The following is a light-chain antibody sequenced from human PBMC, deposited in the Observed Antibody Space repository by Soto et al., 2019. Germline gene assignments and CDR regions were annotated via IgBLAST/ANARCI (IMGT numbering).Light chain of an antibody. J-gene: IGLJ1*01. CDR3: CSYVGSSTYV. Sequence: SVLTQPASVSGSPGQSITISCTGTSSDVGTYNLVSWYQQHPGKAPKLMVYEDTKRPSGVSNRFSGSKSGNTASLTISGLQAEDEADYYCCSYVGSSTYVFGTGTKVTVL. CDR2: EDT. CDR1: SSDVGTYNL. V-gene: IGLV2-23*01.